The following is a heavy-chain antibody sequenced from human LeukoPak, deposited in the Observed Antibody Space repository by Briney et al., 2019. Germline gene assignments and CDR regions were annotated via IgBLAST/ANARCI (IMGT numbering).Heavy chain of an antibody. J-gene: IGHJ6*02. CDR3: ATDTSYAMDV. CDR1: GFTFSRNW. Sequence: GGSLRLSCAASGFTFSRNWMHWVRQAPGKGLVWVSRITTDGGSTTYADSVKGRFTISRDNAKNTLYLQMNSLRAEDTAVYYYATDTSYAMDVWGQGTTVTVSS. CDR2: ITTDGGST. V-gene: IGHV3-74*01.